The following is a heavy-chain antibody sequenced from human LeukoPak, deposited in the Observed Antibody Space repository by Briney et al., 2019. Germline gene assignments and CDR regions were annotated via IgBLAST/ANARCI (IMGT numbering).Heavy chain of an antibody. Sequence: PGGSLRLSCAASGFTFSNYAMHWVRQAPGKGREWMSVISYDGRNKYFADSVKGRFTLSRDNSKNSLYLQMNSLRAEDMALYYCAKGVVDYVSNYMDVWGKGTTVTVSS. V-gene: IGHV3-30*04. CDR2: ISYDGRNK. CDR1: GFTFSNYA. J-gene: IGHJ6*03. CDR3: AKGVVDYVSNYMDV. D-gene: IGHD4-17*01.